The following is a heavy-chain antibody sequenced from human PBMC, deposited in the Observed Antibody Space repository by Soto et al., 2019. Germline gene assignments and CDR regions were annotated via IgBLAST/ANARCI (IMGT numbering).Heavy chain of an antibody. J-gene: IGHJ4*02. CDR3: AKARYYYDSSGYFYAPADF. V-gene: IGHV3-23*01. CDR2: ISGSGGST. CDR1: GFTFSSYA. Sequence: GSLRLSCAASGFTFSSYAMSWVRQAPGKGLEWVSAISGSGGSTYYADSVKGRFTISRDNSKNTLYLQMNSLRAEDTAVYYCAKARYYYDSSGYFYAPADFWGQGTLVTVSS. D-gene: IGHD3-22*01.